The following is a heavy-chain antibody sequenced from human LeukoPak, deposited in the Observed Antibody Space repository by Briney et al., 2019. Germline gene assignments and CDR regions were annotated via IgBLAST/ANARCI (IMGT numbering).Heavy chain of an antibody. Sequence: GGSLRLSCAASGFTLLNYWMSWVRQAPGKGLEWVANIKQDGSAKYYVDSVKGRFTISRDNSKNTLYPQMNSLRAEDTAVYYCAKGHYYDSSGYPGSDAFDIWGQGTMVTVSS. J-gene: IGHJ3*02. CDR3: AKGHYYDSSGYPGSDAFDI. D-gene: IGHD3-22*01. CDR1: GFTLLNYW. CDR2: IKQDGSAK. V-gene: IGHV3-7*05.